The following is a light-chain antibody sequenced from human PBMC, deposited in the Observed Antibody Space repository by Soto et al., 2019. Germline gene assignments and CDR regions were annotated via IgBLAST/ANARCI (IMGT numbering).Light chain of an antibody. J-gene: IGLJ3*02. CDR1: SSDIGGYNF. CDR3: SSYTSSSARV. Sequence: QSVLTQPASVSESPGQSITISCTGTSSDIGGYNFVSWYQQHPGKAPKLMIYDVSIRPSGVSNRFSGSKSGNTAFLTISGLQAEDEADYYCSSYTSSSARVFGGGTQLTVL. CDR2: DVS. V-gene: IGLV2-14*03.